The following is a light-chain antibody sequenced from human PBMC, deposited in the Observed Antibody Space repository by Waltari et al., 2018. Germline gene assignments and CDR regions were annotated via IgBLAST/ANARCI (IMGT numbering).Light chain of an antibody. J-gene: IGLJ1*01. Sequence: QSALTQPASVSGSPGQSITISCTGTSSDSGGYNYVSWYQQHPGKAPNLMIYDVSNRPSGVSNRFSGSKSGNTASLTISGLQAEDEADYYCSSYTSSSTLGYVFGTGTKVTVL. CDR1: SSDSGGYNY. CDR3: SSYTSSSTLGYV. V-gene: IGLV2-14*03. CDR2: DVS.